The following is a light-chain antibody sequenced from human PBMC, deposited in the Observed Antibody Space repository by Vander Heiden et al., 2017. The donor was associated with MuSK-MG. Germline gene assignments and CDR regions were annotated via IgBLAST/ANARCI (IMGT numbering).Light chain of an antibody. J-gene: IGLJ1*01. V-gene: IGLV2-14*01. Sequence: QSALTQPASVSGSPGQSITISCTGSSSDVGGYNYVSWSQQHPGKAPKLIIYDVRDRPSGVPYRFSGSKSGDTASLTISGLQAEDEAEYYCSSYRRDGAYVFGTGTKVTVL. CDR2: DVR. CDR3: SSYRRDGAYV. CDR1: SSDVGGYNY.